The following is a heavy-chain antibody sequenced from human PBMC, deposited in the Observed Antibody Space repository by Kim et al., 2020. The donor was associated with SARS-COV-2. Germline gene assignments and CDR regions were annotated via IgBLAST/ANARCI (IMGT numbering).Heavy chain of an antibody. V-gene: IGHV3-9*01. D-gene: IGHD3-22*01. CDR1: GFTFGDYA. CDR2: ISCTSGSI. Sequence: GGSLRLSCAASGFTFGDYAMHWVRQAPGKGLEWVSGISCTSGSIYYADSVKGRFTISRDNAKNSLYLQMNSLRAEDTALYYCAKGPAGGGDSGGYLYSFDYWGQGTLVTVSS. CDR3: AKGPAGGGDSGGYLYSFDY. J-gene: IGHJ4*02.